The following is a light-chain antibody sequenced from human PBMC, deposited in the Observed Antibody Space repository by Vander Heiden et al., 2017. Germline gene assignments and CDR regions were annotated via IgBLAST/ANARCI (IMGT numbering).Light chain of an antibody. V-gene: IGKV3-11*01. CDR2: DAF. Sequence: EIVLTQSPATLSLSPGDRATLSCRASQSVSSYLAWYQQRPGQAPRLLIYDAFKRATGIPARFSGSVSGTDFTLTISSLEPEDLAVYYCQHRTYRPLGVTFGQGTKVEIK. CDR1: QSVSSY. CDR3: QHRTYRPLGVT. J-gene: IGKJ1*01.